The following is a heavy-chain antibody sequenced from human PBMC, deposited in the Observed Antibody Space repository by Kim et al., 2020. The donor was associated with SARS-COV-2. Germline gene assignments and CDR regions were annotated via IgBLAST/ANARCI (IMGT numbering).Heavy chain of an antibody. Sequence: GGSLRLSCAASGFTFSSYSMNWVRQAPGKGLEWVSSISSSSSYIYYADSVKGRFTISRDNAKNSLYLQMNSLRAEDTAVYYCARLIEYRDDSSGPGDYWGQGTLVTVSS. V-gene: IGHV3-21*01. CDR2: ISSSSSYI. CDR1: GFTFSSYS. J-gene: IGHJ4*02. D-gene: IGHD3-22*01. CDR3: ARLIEYRDDSSGPGDY.